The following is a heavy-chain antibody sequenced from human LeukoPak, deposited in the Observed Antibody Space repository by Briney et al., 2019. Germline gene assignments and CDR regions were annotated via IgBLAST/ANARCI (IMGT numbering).Heavy chain of an antibody. CDR3: AKDIRLSSGWSIFDY. J-gene: IGHJ4*02. CDR2: ISWNSGSI. CDR1: GFTFDDYA. Sequence: GRSLRLSCAASGFTFDDYAMHWVRQAPGKGLEWVSGISWNSGSIGYADSVKGRFTISRDNAKNSLYLQMNSLRAEDTALYYCAKDIRLSSGWSIFDYWGQGTLVTVSS. D-gene: IGHD6-19*01. V-gene: IGHV3-9*01.